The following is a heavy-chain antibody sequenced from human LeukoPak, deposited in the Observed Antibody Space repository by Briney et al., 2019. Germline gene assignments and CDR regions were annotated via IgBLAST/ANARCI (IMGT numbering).Heavy chain of an antibody. CDR3: AKDRGYDGSGSYCDY. CDR1: GFTFSTYS. D-gene: IGHD3-10*01. CDR2: ISSSSNYI. J-gene: IGHJ4*02. Sequence: PGGSLRLSCAASGFTFSTYSMNWVRQAPGKGLEWVSSISSSSNYIYYADSVKGRFTISRDNAKNTLYLQMNSLRAEDTAVYYCAKDRGYDGSGSYCDYWGQGTLVTVSS. V-gene: IGHV3-21*01.